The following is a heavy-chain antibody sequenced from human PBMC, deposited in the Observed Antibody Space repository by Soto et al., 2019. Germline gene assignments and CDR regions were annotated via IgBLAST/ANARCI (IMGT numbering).Heavy chain of an antibody. CDR1: GGLFSSFA. CDR2: IIPVFGTT. D-gene: IGHD3-16*01. CDR3: ARGGGPYVWSNAF. Sequence: SVKVSCKDSGGLFSSFAISWVRQAPGQGLEWLGGIIPVFGTTNYAEKFQGRVTITADESTNTAYMELSSLGSGDTAMYYCARGGGPYVWSNAFWGQGTLVTVSS. V-gene: IGHV1-69*13. J-gene: IGHJ4*02.